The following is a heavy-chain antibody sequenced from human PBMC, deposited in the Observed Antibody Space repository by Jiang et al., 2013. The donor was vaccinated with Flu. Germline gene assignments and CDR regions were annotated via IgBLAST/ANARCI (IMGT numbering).Heavy chain of an antibody. CDR3: ARVGGYGDYDGIFQH. J-gene: IGHJ1*01. CDR2: IYYSGST. V-gene: IGHV4-59*01. CDR1: GGSISSYY. Sequence: SGSGLVKPSETLSLTCTVSGGSISSYYWSWIRQPPGKGLEWIGYIYYSGSTNYNPSLKSRVTISVDTSKNQFSLKLSSVTAADTAVYYCARVGGYGDYDGIFQHWGQGTLVTVSS. D-gene: IGHD4-17*01.